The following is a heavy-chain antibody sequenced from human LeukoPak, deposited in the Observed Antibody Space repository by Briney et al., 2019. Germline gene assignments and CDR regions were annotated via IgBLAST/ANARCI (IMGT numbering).Heavy chain of an antibody. D-gene: IGHD2-21*02. CDR2: ISYNSDTI. J-gene: IGHJ2*01. CDR3: AKDYCGGDCYSGWYFDL. V-gene: IGHV3-9*01. CDR1: GFTFDDYA. Sequence: GGSLRLSCAASGFTFDDYAMHWVRQAPGKGLEWVSGISYNSDTIAYADSVKGRFTISRDNAKNSLYLQMNSLRAEDTALYYCAKDYCGGDCYSGWYFDLWGRGTLVAVSS.